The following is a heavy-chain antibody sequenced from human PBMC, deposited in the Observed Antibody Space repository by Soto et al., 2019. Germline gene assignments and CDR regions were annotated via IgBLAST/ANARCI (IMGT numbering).Heavy chain of an antibody. J-gene: IGHJ4*02. CDR3: AKIKGAITFLHFDT. CDR1: TSNLKNYA. CDR2: LADTGGST. Sequence: GSLRLSCVDSTSNLKNYAMAWVRQAPGKGLEWVSALADTGGSTYYAASVKGRFTISRDNSRNTLFLQMDRLRVDDTAVYYCAKIKGAITFLHFDTWGQGTLVTVSS. V-gene: IGHV3-23*01. D-gene: IGHD3-16*01.